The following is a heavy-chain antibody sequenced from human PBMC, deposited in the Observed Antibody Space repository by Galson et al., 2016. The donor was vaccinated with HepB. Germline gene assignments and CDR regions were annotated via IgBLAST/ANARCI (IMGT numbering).Heavy chain of an antibody. V-gene: IGHV1-18*01. J-gene: IGHJ4*02. CDR1: GYTFSGFG. D-gene: IGHD3-16*01. CDR2: ISANNGDT. CDR3: ARDSVRDLWLQYFDY. Sequence: QSGAEVKKPGASVKVSCKASGYTFSGFGMSWLRQAPGQGLEWVGWISANNGDTNYAQKFQGRVTMTTDTSTSTAHMELRSLRSDDTALYFCARDSVRDLWLQYFDYWGQGTLVTVSS.